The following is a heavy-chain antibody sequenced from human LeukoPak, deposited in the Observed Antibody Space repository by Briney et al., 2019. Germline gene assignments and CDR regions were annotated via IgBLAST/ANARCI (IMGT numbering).Heavy chain of an antibody. CDR2: IKQDGSEK. CDR3: ARDAGYGYDRFDY. Sequence: GGSLRLSCAASGFTFNGYWMSWVRQAPGKGLEWVSNIKQDGSEKYYVDSVGGRVTISRDNAKNSLYLQMNSLRAEDTAVYYCARDAGYGYDRFDYWGQGTQVTVSS. J-gene: IGHJ4*02. CDR1: GFTFNGYW. D-gene: IGHD5-18*01. V-gene: IGHV3-7*01.